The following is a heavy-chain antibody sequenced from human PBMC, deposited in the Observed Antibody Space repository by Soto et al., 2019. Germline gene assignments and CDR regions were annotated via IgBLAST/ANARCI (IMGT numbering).Heavy chain of an antibody. D-gene: IGHD2-2*01. CDR3: ARLTQDIVVVPAAIRFDY. CDR2: IYYSGST. CDR1: GGSISSSSYY. Sequence: PSETLSLTCTVSGGSISSSSYYWGWIRQPPGKGLEWIGSIYYSGSTYYNPSLKSRVTISVDTSKNQFSLKLSSVTAADTAVYYCARLTQDIVVVPAAIRFDYWGQGTLVTVSS. J-gene: IGHJ4*02. V-gene: IGHV4-39*01.